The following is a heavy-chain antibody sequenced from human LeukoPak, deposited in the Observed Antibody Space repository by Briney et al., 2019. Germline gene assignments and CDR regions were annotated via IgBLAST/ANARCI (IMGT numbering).Heavy chain of an antibody. V-gene: IGHV3-23*01. J-gene: IGHJ6*02. CDR3: AKGITVAGTREYYYYGMDV. Sequence: GGSLRLSCAASGFTFSSHAMSWVRQAPGKGLEWVSAISAGGDSTYYTDSVKGRFTISRDNSKNTLYLQMNSLRAEDMAVYYCAKGITVAGTREYYYYGMDVWGQGTTVTVSS. D-gene: IGHD6-19*01. CDR2: ISAGGDST. CDR1: GFTFSSHA.